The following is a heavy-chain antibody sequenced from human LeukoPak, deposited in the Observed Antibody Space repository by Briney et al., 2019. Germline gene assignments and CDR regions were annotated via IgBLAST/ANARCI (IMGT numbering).Heavy chain of an antibody. J-gene: IGHJ4*02. CDR3: ARGPWYYFDY. V-gene: IGHV4-31*03. CDR1: GGSISSGGYY. CDR2: IYYSGST. Sequence: SETLSLTCTVSGGSISSGGYYWSWIRQHPGKGLEWIGYIYYSGSTYYNPSLKSRVTISVDTSKNQFSLKLSSVTAADTAVYYCARGPWYYFDYWGQGTLVTVSS.